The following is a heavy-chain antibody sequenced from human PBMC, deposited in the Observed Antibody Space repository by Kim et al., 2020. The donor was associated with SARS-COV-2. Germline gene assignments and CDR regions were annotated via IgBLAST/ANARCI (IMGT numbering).Heavy chain of an antibody. V-gene: IGHV3-23*01. CDR1: GFTFSSYA. D-gene: IGHD2-21*02. CDR2: ISGSGGST. Sequence: GGSLRLSCAASGFTFSSYAMSWVRQAPGKGLEWVSAISGSGGSTYYADSVKGRFTISRDNSKNTLYLQMNSLRAEDTAVYYCAKSGGSFGDRSHIDYWGQGTLVTVSS. J-gene: IGHJ4*02. CDR3: AKSGGSFGDRSHIDY.